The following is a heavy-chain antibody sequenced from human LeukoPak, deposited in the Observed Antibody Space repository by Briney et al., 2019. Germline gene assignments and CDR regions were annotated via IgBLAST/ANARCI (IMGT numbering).Heavy chain of an antibody. CDR1: GFTVSSNY. Sequence: GGSLRLSCAASGFTVSSNYMSWVRQAPGKGLEWVSVIYSGGSTYYADSVKGRFTISRDNAKNSLYLQMNSLRAEDTAVYYCARAPHYYDSSGYLSQKFDYRGQGTLVTVSS. V-gene: IGHV3-53*01. J-gene: IGHJ4*02. CDR2: IYSGGST. D-gene: IGHD3-22*01. CDR3: ARAPHYYDSSGYLSQKFDY.